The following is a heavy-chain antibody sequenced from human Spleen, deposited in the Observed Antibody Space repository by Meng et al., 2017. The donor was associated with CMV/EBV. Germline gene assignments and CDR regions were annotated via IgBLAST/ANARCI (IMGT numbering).Heavy chain of an antibody. CDR3: AKEDYYGSGSYIRSPFDD. D-gene: IGHD3-10*01. Sequence: QVQLVESGXGVVQRGXSVRLSCAASGFTFSSYAMHWVRQAPGKGLEWVAVISYDGSNKYYADSVKGRFTISRDNSKNTLYLQMNSLRAEDTAVYYCAKEDYYGSGSYIRSPFDDWEQGTLVTVSS. CDR2: ISYDGSNK. V-gene: IGHV3-30-3*01. CDR1: GFTFSSYA. J-gene: IGHJ4*02.